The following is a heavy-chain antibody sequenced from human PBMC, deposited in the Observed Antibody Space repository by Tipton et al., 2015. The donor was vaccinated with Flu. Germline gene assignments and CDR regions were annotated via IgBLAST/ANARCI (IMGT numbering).Heavy chain of an antibody. CDR3: ANLSDYGDDY. CDR1: NGSINRAGFY. V-gene: IGHV4-31*03. J-gene: IGHJ4*01. D-gene: IGHD4-17*01. Sequence: TLSLTCIVSNGSINRAGFYWHWIRQHPEKGLERIGYIYYSGTTYYNPSLQSRVSISIDTSKNHFSLRLDSVTAADTAIYYCANLSDYGDDYWGQGTLVTVSS. CDR2: IYYSGTT.